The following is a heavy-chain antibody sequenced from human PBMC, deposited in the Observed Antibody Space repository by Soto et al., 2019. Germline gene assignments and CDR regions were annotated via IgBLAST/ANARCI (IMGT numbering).Heavy chain of an antibody. V-gene: IGHV1-3*01. CDR2: INAGNGNT. J-gene: IGHJ5*02. Sequence: ASVKVSCKASGYTFTSYAMHWVRQAPGQRLEWMGWINAGNGNTKYSQKFQGRVTITRDTSASTAYMELSSLRSEDTAVYYCARHIVSGIKHIVVVTARFDPWGQGTLVTVS. D-gene: IGHD2-21*02. CDR3: ARHIVSGIKHIVVVTARFDP. CDR1: GYTFTSYA.